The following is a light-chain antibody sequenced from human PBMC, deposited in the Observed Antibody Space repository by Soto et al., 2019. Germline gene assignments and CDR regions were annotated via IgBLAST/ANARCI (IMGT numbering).Light chain of an antibody. CDR1: SSDVGGYNY. CDR3: SSYTSSSTRV. CDR2: DVS. Sequence: QSGLTQPASVSGSPGQSITISCTGTSSDVGGYNYVSWYQQHPGKAPNLMIYDVSNRPSGVSNRFSGSKSGNTASLTISGLQAEDEADYYCSSYTSSSTRVFGTGTKLTVL. J-gene: IGLJ1*01. V-gene: IGLV2-14*01.